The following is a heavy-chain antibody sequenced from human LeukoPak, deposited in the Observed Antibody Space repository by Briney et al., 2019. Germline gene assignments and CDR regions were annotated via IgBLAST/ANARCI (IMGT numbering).Heavy chain of an antibody. CDR1: GFTFSSYA. CDR3: AKDNNYYGSGSSSFDY. Sequence: GGSLRLSCAASGFTFSSYAMSWVRQAPGKGLEWVPAISGSGGSTYYADSVKGRFTISRDNSKKTLYLQMNSLRAEDTAVYYCAKDNNYYGSGSSSFDYWGQGTLVTVSS. V-gene: IGHV3-23*01. D-gene: IGHD3-10*01. J-gene: IGHJ4*02. CDR2: ISGSGGST.